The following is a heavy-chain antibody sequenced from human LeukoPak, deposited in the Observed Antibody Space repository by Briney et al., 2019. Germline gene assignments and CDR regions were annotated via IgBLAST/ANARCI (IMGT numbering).Heavy chain of an antibody. J-gene: IGHJ6*03. D-gene: IGHD3-3*01. V-gene: IGHV4-4*07. Sequence: SETLSLTCTVSGGSIRSYYWSWIRQPAGKGLEWIGRAFTSGSTNYNPSLKSRVTMSVDTSKNQFSLKLSSVTAADTAVYYCARASSITIPPGYYYYMDVWGKGTTVTVSS. CDR2: AFTSGST. CDR1: GGSIRSYY. CDR3: ARASSITIPPGYYYYMDV.